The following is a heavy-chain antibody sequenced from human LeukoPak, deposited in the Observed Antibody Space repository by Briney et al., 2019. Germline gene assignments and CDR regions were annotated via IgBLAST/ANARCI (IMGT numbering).Heavy chain of an antibody. J-gene: IGHJ4*02. CDR2: IYHSGST. CDR1: GYSISSGYY. D-gene: IGHD3-3*01. V-gene: IGHV4-38-2*01. Sequence: SETLSLTCAVSGYSISSGYYWGWIRQPPGKGLEWIGSIYHSGSTYYNPSLKSRVTISVDTSKNQFSLKLRSMTTADTAVYYCARIFFAGGYFDYWRQGPLVTVSS. CDR3: ARIFFAGGYFDY.